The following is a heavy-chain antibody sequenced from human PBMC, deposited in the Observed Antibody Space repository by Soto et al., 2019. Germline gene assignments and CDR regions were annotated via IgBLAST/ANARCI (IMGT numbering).Heavy chain of an antibody. V-gene: IGHV2-5*01. Sequence: QITWKESGPTLVKPKQPLTLTCIFSGFSLRTSGVGVGGIRQPPGKALEWLGFIYWNDDKRYSPSLKSRLTITKDTSKNQVVLTMTNMDPVDTATYYCAKSGSSGWYGWFDPWGQGTLVTVSS. CDR2: IYWNDDK. CDR3: AKSGSSGWYGWFDP. D-gene: IGHD6-19*01. CDR1: GFSLRTSGVG. J-gene: IGHJ5*02.